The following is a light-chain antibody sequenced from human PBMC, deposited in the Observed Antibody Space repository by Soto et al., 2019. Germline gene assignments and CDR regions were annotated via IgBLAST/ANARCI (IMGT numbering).Light chain of an antibody. J-gene: IGKJ2*01. CDR1: QSISTW. Sequence: DIQMTQSPPTLSASVGDRVTITCRASQSISTWLAWYRQKPGKAPKVLIYKTSSLESGVPSRFNGSGSGTEFTLTISSLQPDDFATYYCQQYNSYPYTFGQGTKLEI. CDR3: QQYNSYPYT. V-gene: IGKV1-5*03. CDR2: KTS.